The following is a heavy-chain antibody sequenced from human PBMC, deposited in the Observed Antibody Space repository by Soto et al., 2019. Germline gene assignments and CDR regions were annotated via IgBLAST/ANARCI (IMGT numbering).Heavy chain of an antibody. V-gene: IGHV3-33*01. CDR1: GFTFSSYG. Sequence: QVQLVESGGGVVQPGRSLRLSCAASGFTFSSYGMHWVRQAPGKGLEWVAVIWCDGSNKYYADSVKGRFTISRDNSKNTLYLQMNSLRAEDTAVYYCARDYDDSSGYYPNDAFDIWGQGTMVTVSS. J-gene: IGHJ3*02. CDR3: ARDYDDSSGYYPNDAFDI. CDR2: IWCDGSNK. D-gene: IGHD3-22*01.